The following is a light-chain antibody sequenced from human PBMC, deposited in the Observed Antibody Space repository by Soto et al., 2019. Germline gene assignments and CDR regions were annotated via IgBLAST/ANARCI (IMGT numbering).Light chain of an antibody. Sequence: TQSPATLSLSPGERATLSCRASYSISTNLAWYQQKPGQAPRLLISFASTRAAGIPARFSGSGSGTEFTLTISSLQSEDFAVYYCQQVYDGYTFGQGTKVEIK. V-gene: IGKV3-15*01. CDR3: QQVYDGYT. J-gene: IGKJ2*01. CDR1: YSISTN. CDR2: FAS.